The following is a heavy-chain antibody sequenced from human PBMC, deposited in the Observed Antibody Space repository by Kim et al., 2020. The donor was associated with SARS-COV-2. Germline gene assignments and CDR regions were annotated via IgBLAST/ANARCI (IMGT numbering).Heavy chain of an antibody. CDR1: GFTFSSHG. CDR2: IWYDGTRA. V-gene: IGHV3-33*01. CDR3: ARDRAVGSYDL. D-gene: IGHD3-10*01. J-gene: IGHJ5*02. Sequence: GGSLRLSCAGSGFTFSSHGMHWVRQAPGKGLEWVALIWYDGTRANYADYVKGRFSISRDDSKSTLYLQMNSLTGEDTAVYHCARDRAVGSYDLWGQGTL.